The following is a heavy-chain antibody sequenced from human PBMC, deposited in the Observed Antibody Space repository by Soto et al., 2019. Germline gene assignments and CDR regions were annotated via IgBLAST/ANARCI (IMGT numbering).Heavy chain of an antibody. CDR2: ILYDGSNK. V-gene: IGHV3-30*18. D-gene: IGHD3-3*01. CDR3: AKGYDFWSGYLH. Sequence: GGSLRLSCAASGFTYSSYGMHWVRQAPGKGLEWVEVILYDGSNKYYADSVKGRFTISRDNSKNTLYLQMNSMRAEDTAVYYCAKGYDFWSGYLHWGQGTLVTVSS. J-gene: IGHJ4*02. CDR1: GFTYSSYG.